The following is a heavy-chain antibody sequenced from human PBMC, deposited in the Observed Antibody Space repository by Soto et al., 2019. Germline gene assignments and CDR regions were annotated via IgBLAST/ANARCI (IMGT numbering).Heavy chain of an antibody. CDR2: ISLSGTTI. J-gene: IGHJ5*02. CDR1: GFTFSDYE. V-gene: IGHV3-48*03. Sequence: PGGSLRLSCAASGFTFSDYEMNWVRQAPGKGLEWVSYISLSGTTIHYADSVKGRFTISRDNAKNSVYLQMNSLRVEDTAIYYCAREGGFAWFYPWGQGTLVTVYS. CDR3: AREGGFAWFYP.